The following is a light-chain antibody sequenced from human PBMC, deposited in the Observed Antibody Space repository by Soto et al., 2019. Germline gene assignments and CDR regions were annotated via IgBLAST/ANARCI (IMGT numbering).Light chain of an antibody. J-gene: IGLJ2*01. CDR3: QSYYSSNQVSNQV. CDR1: SGSIASNY. CDR2: EDN. V-gene: IGLV6-57*03. Sequence: NFMLTQPHSVSESPGKTVTISCTRSSGSIASNYVQWYQQRPGSAPTTVIYEDNQRPSGVPDRFSGSIDSPSNSASLTISGMKTQDEADDYCQSYYSSNQVSNQVFGGGTKLTVL.